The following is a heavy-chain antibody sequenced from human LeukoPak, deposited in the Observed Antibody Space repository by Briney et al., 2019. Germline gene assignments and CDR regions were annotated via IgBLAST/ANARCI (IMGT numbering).Heavy chain of an antibody. CDR1: GGSFSSYT. Sequence: SVKVSCKASGGSFSSYTINWVRQAPGQGLEWMGEIIPNYGATNYAQKFQGRVTISADSSTSTAYMELVSLTSDDTAVYYCARDYTIKAPYFDYWGQGTLVTVSS. D-gene: IGHD5-24*01. CDR3: ARDYTIKAPYFDY. CDR2: IIPNYGAT. J-gene: IGHJ4*02. V-gene: IGHV1-69*13.